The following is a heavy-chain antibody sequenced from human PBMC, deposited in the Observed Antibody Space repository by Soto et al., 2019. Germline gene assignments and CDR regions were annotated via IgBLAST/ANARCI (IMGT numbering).Heavy chain of an antibody. J-gene: IGHJ4*02. Sequence: GGSLRLSCAASGFTFSSYAMSWVRQAPGKGLEWVSDISGSGGSTYYADSVKGRFTISRDNSKNTLYLQMNSLRAEDTAVYYCAKDSPVTMVRGVILPPGYWGQGTLVTVSS. CDR1: GFTFSSYA. D-gene: IGHD3-10*01. V-gene: IGHV3-23*01. CDR3: AKDSPVTMVRGVILPPGY. CDR2: ISGSGGST.